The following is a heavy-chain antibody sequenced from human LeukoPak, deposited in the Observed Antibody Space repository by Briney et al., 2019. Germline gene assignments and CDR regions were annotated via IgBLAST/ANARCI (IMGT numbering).Heavy chain of an antibody. Sequence: PGGSLRLSCAASGFTFSSYGMHWVRQAPGKGLEWVAVISYDGSNKYYADSVKGRFTISRDNSKNTLYLQMNSPRAEDTAVYYCAKDGIVGAARGAFDIWGQGTMVTVSS. CDR1: GFTFSSYG. J-gene: IGHJ3*02. D-gene: IGHD1-26*01. V-gene: IGHV3-30*18. CDR3: AKDGIVGAARGAFDI. CDR2: ISYDGSNK.